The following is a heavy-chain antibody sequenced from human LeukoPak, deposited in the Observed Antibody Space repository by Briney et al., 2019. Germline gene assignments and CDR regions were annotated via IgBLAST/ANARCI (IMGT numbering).Heavy chain of an antibody. CDR1: GYSFTSYW. D-gene: IGHD3-3*01. CDR2: IYPGDSDT. CDR3: ARAVRAYDFWSGYSYYFDY. J-gene: IGHJ4*02. Sequence: GESLKISCKGSGYSFTSYWIGWVRQMPGKGLEWVGIIYPGDSDTRYSPSFQGQVTISADKSISTAYLQWSSLKASDTAMYYCARAVRAYDFWSGYSYYFDYWGQGTLVTVSS. V-gene: IGHV5-51*01.